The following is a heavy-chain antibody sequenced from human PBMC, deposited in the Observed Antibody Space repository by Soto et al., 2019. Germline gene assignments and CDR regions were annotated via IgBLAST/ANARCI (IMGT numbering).Heavy chain of an antibody. V-gene: IGHV3-23*01. CDR3: TRDASRDSSARGWFDP. J-gene: IGHJ5*02. CDR2: ISGSGDST. Sequence: GGSLRLSCAASGFTFSSYAMSWVRQAPGKGLEWVSAISGSGDSTYYADSVKGRFTISRDNAKNSLHLQMNSLRAEDTAVYYCTRDASRDSSARGWFDPWGPGTLVTVSS. D-gene: IGHD6-13*01. CDR1: GFTFSSYA.